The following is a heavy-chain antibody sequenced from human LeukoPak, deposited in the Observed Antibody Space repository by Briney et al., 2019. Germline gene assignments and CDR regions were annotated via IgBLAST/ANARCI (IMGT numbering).Heavy chain of an antibody. CDR2: IFPSGGEI. CDR1: GFTFSTFA. J-gene: IGHJ5*02. V-gene: IGHV3-23*01. D-gene: IGHD4-11*01. Sequence: GGSLRLSCEASGFTFSTFAMIWVRQPPGKGLEWVSSIFPSGGEIHYADSVRGRFTISRDNSKSTLSLQMNSLRAEDTAIYYCAKDQQSISYSPWGQGTLVTVPS. CDR3: AKDQQSISYSP.